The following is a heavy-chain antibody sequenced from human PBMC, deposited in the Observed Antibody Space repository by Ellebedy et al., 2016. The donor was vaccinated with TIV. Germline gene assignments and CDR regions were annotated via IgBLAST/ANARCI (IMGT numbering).Heavy chain of an antibody. CDR3: ARYGDYDFNS. J-gene: IGHJ5*01. CDR1: GFTFSGYW. CDR2: INRDGSDN. Sequence: GGSLRLPXAASGFTFSGYWMSWVRQAPGKGLEWVAKINRDGSDNYFVESLRGRFTISRDNSKNSLYLQMNRLRFEDTAVYYCARYGDYDFNSWGQGTLVTVSS. D-gene: IGHD4-17*01. V-gene: IGHV3-7*01.